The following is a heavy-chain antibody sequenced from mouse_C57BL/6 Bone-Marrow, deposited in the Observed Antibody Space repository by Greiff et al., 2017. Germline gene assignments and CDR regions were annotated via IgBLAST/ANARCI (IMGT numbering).Heavy chain of an antibody. CDR3: GSRGAVTAVVDY. CDR1: GYTFTSYW. CDR2: IYPGSGST. V-gene: IGHV1-55*01. J-gene: IGHJ2*01. D-gene: IGHD1-1*01. Sequence: QVQLQQPGAELVKPGASVKMSCKASGYTFTSYWITWVKQRPGQGLEWIGDIYPGSGSTNYNEKFKSKATLTVATSSSTAYMQLSRLTSEDSAVYYCGSRGAVTAVVDYWGQGTTLTVSS.